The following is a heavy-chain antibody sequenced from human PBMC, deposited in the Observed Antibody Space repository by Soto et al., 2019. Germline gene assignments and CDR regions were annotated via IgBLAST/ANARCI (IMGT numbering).Heavy chain of an antibody. Sequence: EVQLLESGGDLVQPGGSLRLSCAASGFTFSDYTMIWVRQAPGKGLEWVSTISDSRFYTDSVKGRFTISRDNARNLVYLQMNSLRAEDTATYYCAKPVWESSGSAPSVTFEFWGQGTLVIVSS. CDR2: ISDSR. CDR1: GFTFSDYT. CDR3: AKPVWESSGSAPSVTFEF. J-gene: IGHJ4*02. D-gene: IGHD3-22*01. V-gene: IGHV3-23*01.